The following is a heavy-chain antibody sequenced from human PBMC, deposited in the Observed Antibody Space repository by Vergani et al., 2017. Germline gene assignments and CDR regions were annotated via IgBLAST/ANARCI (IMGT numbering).Heavy chain of an antibody. J-gene: IGHJ6*03. CDR3: ASGQLVRYYYYSMDV. CDR2: IWYDGSNK. CDR1: GFTFSSYG. D-gene: IGHD6-6*01. Sequence: QVQLVESGGGVVQPGRSLRLSCAASGFTFSSYGMHWVRQAPGKGLEVVAVIWYDGSNKYYADSVKGRFTSSRDNSKNKLYLQMNSLRAEDTAVYYCASGQLVRYYYYSMDVWGKGTTVTVSS. V-gene: IGHV3-33*01.